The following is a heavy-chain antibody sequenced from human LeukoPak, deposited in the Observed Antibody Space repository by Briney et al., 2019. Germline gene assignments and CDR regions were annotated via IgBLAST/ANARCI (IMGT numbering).Heavy chain of an antibody. CDR2: INHSGST. CDR3: ARGGFHGSGSSHFDY. Sequence: PSETLSLTFAVYGGSFSCYYWSWIRQPPGKGREGIGEINHSGSTNYKPSLKSRVTISVDTSKNQFSLKLSSVTDADTPVYYCARGGFHGSGSSHFDYWGQGTLVTVSS. D-gene: IGHD3-10*01. V-gene: IGHV4-34*01. J-gene: IGHJ4*02. CDR1: GGSFSCYY.